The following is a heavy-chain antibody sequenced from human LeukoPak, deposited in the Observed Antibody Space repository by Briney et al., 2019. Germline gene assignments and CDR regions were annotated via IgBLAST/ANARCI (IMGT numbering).Heavy chain of an antibody. V-gene: IGHV3-20*04. CDR1: GFTFDDYG. CDR3: AREISISIAARGGFVY. J-gene: IGHJ4*02. D-gene: IGHD6-6*01. CDR2: LNWNGGRT. Sequence: GGSLRLSCAASGFTFDDYGMSWVRQAPGKGLEWVSNLNWNGGRTGYADSVKGRFTISRDNAKNSLYLQMNSLRAEDTALYYCAREISISIAARGGFVYWGQGTLVTVSS.